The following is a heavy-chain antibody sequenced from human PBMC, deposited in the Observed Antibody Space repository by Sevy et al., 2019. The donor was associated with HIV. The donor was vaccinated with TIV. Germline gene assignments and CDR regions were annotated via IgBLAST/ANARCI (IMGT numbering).Heavy chain of an antibody. J-gene: IGHJ6*02. D-gene: IGHD3-10*01. CDR3: ARTDTGEYYYGMDV. V-gene: IGHV4-59*01. Sequence: SETLSLTCTVSGGSISRYYWSWIRQPPGKGLEWIGYIYYSGSTNYNPSLKSRVTISVDTSKNQFSLKLSSVTAADTAVYYCARTDTGEYYYGMDVWGQGTTVTVSS. CDR2: IYYSGST. CDR1: GGSISRYY.